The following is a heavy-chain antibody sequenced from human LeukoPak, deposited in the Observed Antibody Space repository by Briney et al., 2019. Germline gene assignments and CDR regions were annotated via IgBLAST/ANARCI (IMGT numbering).Heavy chain of an antibody. CDR3: AREPYGSGSYQFDY. J-gene: IGHJ4*02. V-gene: IGHV3-48*02. D-gene: IGHD3-10*01. CDR1: GFTFSSYA. CDR2: ISSSSSTI. Sequence: GGSLRLSCAASGFTFSSYAMSWVRQAPGKGLEWVSYISSSSSTIYYADSVKGRFTISRDNAKNSLYLQMNSLRDEDTAVYYCAREPYGSGSYQFDYWGQGTLVTVSS.